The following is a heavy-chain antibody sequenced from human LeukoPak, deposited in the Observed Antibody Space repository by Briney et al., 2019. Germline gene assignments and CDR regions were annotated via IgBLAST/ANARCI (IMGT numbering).Heavy chain of an antibody. D-gene: IGHD3-10*01. CDR2: INAGNGNT. Sequence: ASVKDSCKASGYTFTSYAMHWVRQAPGQRLEWMGWINAGNGNTKYSQKFQGRVTITRDTSASTAYMELSSLRSEDTAVYYCARSYYGSGPWFDPWGQGTLVTVSS. J-gene: IGHJ5*02. V-gene: IGHV1-3*01. CDR3: ARSYYGSGPWFDP. CDR1: GYTFTSYA.